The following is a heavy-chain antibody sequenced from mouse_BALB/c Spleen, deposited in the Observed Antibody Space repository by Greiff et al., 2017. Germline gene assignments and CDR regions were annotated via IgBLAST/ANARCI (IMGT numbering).Heavy chain of an antibody. V-gene: IGHV1S22*01. CDR1: GYTFPSYW. CDR3: TRGGYYEMDY. D-gene: IGHD1-1*02. CDR2: IYPGSGST. Sequence: LQHPGSELVRPGASVKLSCKASGYTFPSYWMHWVKQRPGQGLEWIGNIYPGSGSTNYDEKFKSKATLTVDTSSSTAYMQLSSLTSEDSAVYYCTRGGYYEMDYWGQGTSVTVSS. J-gene: IGHJ4*01.